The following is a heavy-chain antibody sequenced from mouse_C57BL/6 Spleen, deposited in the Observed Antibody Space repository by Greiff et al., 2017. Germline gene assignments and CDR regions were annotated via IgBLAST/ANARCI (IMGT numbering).Heavy chain of an antibody. V-gene: IGHV1-82*01. CDR2: IYPGDGDT. Sequence: QVQLQQSGPELVKPGASVKISCKASGYAFSSSWLNWVKQRPGKGLEWIGRIYPGDGDTNYNGKFKGKATLTADKSSSTAYMQPSSLTSEDSAVYFCASTEAWFAYWGQGTLVTVSA. CDR1: GYAFSSSW. J-gene: IGHJ3*01. CDR3: ASTEAWFAY.